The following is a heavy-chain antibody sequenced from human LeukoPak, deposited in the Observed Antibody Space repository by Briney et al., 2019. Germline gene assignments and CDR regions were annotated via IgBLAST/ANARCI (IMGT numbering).Heavy chain of an antibody. J-gene: IGHJ4*02. CDR2: IYPGDSDT. D-gene: IGHD1-26*01. V-gene: IGHV5-51*01. CDR1: GYSFTTYW. CDR3: ARHCFRGSCNG. Sequence: GDSLKISCQASGYSFTTYWIGWVRQMPGKGLEWMAIIYPGDSDTRYSPSFRGQVTISADKAINTAYLQGSSLKSSGSAIYYCARHCFRGSCNGWGRGTLVCVSS.